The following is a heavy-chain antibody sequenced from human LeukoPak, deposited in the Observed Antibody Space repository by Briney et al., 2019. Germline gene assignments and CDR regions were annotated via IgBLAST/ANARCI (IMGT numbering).Heavy chain of an antibody. CDR3: ARSEYYYDSSGYSDAFDI. Sequence: GGSLRLSCAASGFTVSSNYMSWVRQAPGKGLEWVSVIYSGGSTYYADSVKGRFTISRHNSKNTLYLQMNSLKAEDRAVYYCARSEYYYDSSGYSDAFDIWGQGTMVTVSS. CDR2: IYSGGST. J-gene: IGHJ3*02. V-gene: IGHV3-53*04. CDR1: GFTVSSNY. D-gene: IGHD3-22*01.